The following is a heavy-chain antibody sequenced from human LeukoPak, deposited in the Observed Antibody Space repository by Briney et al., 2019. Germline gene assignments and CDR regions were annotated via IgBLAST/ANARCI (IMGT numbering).Heavy chain of an antibody. D-gene: IGHD2-21*02. V-gene: IGHV3-30*02. CDR3: ARDRLEAVTDDDYFDY. Sequence: GGSLRLSCAASGFTFSSYGMHWVRQAPGRGLEWVAFIRHDGSNKYYADSVKGRFTISRDNSKDTLYLQMDSLRAEDMAVYYCARDRLEAVTDDDYFDYWGQGTLVTVSS. J-gene: IGHJ4*02. CDR2: IRHDGSNK. CDR1: GFTFSSYG.